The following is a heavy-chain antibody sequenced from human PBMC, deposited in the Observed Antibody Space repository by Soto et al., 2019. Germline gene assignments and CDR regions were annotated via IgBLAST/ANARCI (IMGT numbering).Heavy chain of an antibody. CDR3: ARGGPTAPYYYYGMDV. V-gene: IGHV3-21*01. Sequence: GGSLRLSCAASGFTFSSYSMNWVRQAPGKGLEWVSSISSSSSYIYYADSVKGRFTISRDNAKNSLYLQMNSLRAEDTAVYYCARGGPTAPYYYYGMDVWGQGTTVTVSS. CDR1: GFTFSSYS. J-gene: IGHJ6*02. CDR2: ISSSSSYI.